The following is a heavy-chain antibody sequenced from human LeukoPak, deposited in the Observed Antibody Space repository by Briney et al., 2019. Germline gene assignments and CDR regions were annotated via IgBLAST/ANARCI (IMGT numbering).Heavy chain of an antibody. V-gene: IGHV4-4*07. CDR2: IYSSGSN. CDR3: AKGPPDSSGYCNN. CDR1: GGSISSYY. D-gene: IGHD3-22*01. J-gene: IGHJ4*02. Sequence: PSETLSLTCTVSGGSISSYYWSWIRQPAGKGLEWMGRIYSSGSNNYNTSLKSQVTMSVDTSKNQFTLKLSSVTAADTAVYSCAKGPPDSSGYCNNWGQGTLVTVSS.